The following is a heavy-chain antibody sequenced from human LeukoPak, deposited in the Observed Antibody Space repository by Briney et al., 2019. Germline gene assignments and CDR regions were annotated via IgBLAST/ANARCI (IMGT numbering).Heavy chain of an antibody. CDR3: ARDDCSSISCYHNWFDP. CDR2: IKQDGSEK. D-gene: IGHD2-2*01. Sequence: GGTLRLSCAASGLTFSSYWMSWVRQAPGKGREWVANIKQDGSEKYYVDSVKGRFTISRDNAKNSLYLQSNRLRADATAVYYCARDDCSSISCYHNWFDPWGQGTLVTVSS. CDR1: GLTFSSYW. J-gene: IGHJ5*02. V-gene: IGHV3-7*01.